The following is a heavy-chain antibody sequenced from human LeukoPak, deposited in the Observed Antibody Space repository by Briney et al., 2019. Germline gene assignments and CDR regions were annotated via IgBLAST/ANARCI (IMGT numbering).Heavy chain of an antibody. CDR2: IIPIFGTA. D-gene: IGHD3-9*01. Sequence: AASVKVSCKASGYTFTSYYMHWVRQAPGQGLEWMGGIIPIFGTANYAQKFQGRVTITADESTSTAYMELSSLRSEDTAVYYCAREDILTGYNYYYYGMDVWGQGTTVTVSS. J-gene: IGHJ6*02. CDR3: AREDILTGYNYYYYGMDV. V-gene: IGHV1-69*13. CDR1: GYTFTSYY.